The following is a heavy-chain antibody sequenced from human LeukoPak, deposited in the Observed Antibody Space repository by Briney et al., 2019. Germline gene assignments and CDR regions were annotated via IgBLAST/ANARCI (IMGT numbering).Heavy chain of an antibody. J-gene: IGHJ3*02. CDR1: GYSFTSYW. D-gene: IGHD3-22*01. Sequence: GESLKISCKGSGYSFTSYWIGWVRQMPGKGLEWMGILYPGDSDTRYSPSFQGQVTISADKSISTAYLQWSSLKASDTAMYYCARISYYYDSSGLFDIWGQGTMVTVSS. CDR2: LYPGDSDT. CDR3: ARISYYYDSSGLFDI. V-gene: IGHV5-51*01.